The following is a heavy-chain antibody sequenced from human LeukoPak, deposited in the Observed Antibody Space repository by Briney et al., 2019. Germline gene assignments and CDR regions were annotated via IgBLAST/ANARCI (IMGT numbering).Heavy chain of an antibody. V-gene: IGHV4-59*01. Sequence: SETLSLTCTVSGSSITSYYWSWIRQPPGKGLEWIGYIYDSGSNADYNPSLKSRVTISVDTSENQFSLKLSSVTAADTAVYYCARGRRRRVPFDYWGQGTLVTVSS. CDR2: IYDSGSNA. CDR3: ARGRRRRVPFDY. J-gene: IGHJ4*02. CDR1: GSSITSYY.